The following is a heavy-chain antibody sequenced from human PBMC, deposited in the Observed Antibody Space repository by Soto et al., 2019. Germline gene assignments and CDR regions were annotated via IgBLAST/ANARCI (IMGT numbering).Heavy chain of an antibody. V-gene: IGHV4-4*02. CDR1: GDSIGRSNW. Sequence: PSETLSLTCTVSGDSIGRSNWWTWVRQPPGKGLEWIGEIYHTGTTNYIPSLKSRVTISVEKSKNQFSLRLNSVTAADTAVYYCAGRRDGSGSLAFWGQGILATVSA. D-gene: IGHD3-10*01. CDR2: IYHTGTT. CDR3: AGRRDGSGSLAF. J-gene: IGHJ4*02.